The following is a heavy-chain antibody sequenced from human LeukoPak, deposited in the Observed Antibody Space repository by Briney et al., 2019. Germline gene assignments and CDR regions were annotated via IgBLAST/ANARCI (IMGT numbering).Heavy chain of an antibody. CDR1: GGAINSNSYY. D-gene: IGHD1-1*01. V-gene: IGHV4-61*02. CDR2: IYTSGST. CDR3: ARADRTGTTGRHFDC. Sequence: PSQTLSLTCTVSGGAINSNSYYWSWIRQPAGKGLEWIGRIYTSGSTNYNPSLKSRLTISVDSSKNQFSLNLTSVTAADTAVYYCARADRTGTTGRHFDCWGQGTLVTVSS. J-gene: IGHJ4*02.